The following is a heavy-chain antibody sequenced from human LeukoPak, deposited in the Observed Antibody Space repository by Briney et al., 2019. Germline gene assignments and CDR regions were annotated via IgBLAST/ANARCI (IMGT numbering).Heavy chain of an antibody. CDR3: ARGNWNDVDY. CDR1: GGTFSSYA. Sequence: VASVKVTCKASGGTFSSYAISWVRQAPGQGLEWMGGIIPIFGTANYAQKFQGRVTITADESTSTAYMELSSLRSEDTAVYYCARGNWNDVDYWGQGTLVTVSS. J-gene: IGHJ4*02. D-gene: IGHD1-1*01. CDR2: IIPIFGTA. V-gene: IGHV1-69*13.